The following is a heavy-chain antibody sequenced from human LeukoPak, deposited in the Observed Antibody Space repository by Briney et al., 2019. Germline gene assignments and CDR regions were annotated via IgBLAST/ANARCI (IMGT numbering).Heavy chain of an antibody. V-gene: IGHV3-7*01. CDR3: ARVGGRYSPLGY. D-gene: IGHD3-16*02. Sequence: GGSLRLSCAASGFTFSGYWMSWVPQAPGKGLGWVANIKQDGSEKYYVDSVKGRFTISRDNDKNSLYLQMISLRAEDTAVYYCARVGGRYSPLGYWGQGTLVTVSS. CDR2: IKQDGSEK. J-gene: IGHJ4*02. CDR1: GFTFSGYW.